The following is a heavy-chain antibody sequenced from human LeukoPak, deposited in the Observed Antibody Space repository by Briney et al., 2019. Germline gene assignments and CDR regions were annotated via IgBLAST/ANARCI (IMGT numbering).Heavy chain of an antibody. D-gene: IGHD4-17*01. Sequence: GESLKISCKGSGYTFTSYWITWVRQMPGKGLEWMGRIDPSDSYTNYSPSFQGHVTISADKSISTAYLQWSSLKASDTAMYYCARDYGDYVFDYWGQGSLVTVSS. V-gene: IGHV5-10-1*01. J-gene: IGHJ4*02. CDR1: GYTFTSYW. CDR2: IDPSDSYT. CDR3: ARDYGDYVFDY.